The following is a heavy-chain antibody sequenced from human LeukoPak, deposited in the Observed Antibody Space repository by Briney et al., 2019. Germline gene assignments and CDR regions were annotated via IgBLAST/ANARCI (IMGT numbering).Heavy chain of an antibody. V-gene: IGHV3-21*01. D-gene: IGHD1-1*01. J-gene: IGHJ4*02. CDR3: ARDLQLAFDY. Sequence: GGSLRLSCAASGFTFSSYSMNWVRQAPGKGLEWVSSISSSSSYIYYADSVKGRFTISRDNAKNSLYLQMDSLRAEDTAVYYCARDLQLAFDYWGQGTLVTVSS. CDR2: ISSSSSYI. CDR1: GFTFSSYS.